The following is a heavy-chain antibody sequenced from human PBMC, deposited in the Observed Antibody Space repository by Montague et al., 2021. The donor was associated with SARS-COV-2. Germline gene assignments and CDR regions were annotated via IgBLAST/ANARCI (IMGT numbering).Heavy chain of an antibody. Sequence: SETLSLTCTVSGGSVSSSPYYWGWIRQPPGRGLEWVGSISYSGRTYFSPSLKSRLTISADSSENQFSLRLSSVTAADTAVYYCASSYYYGSGTYVYNYYMDVWGKGTTVTVPS. CDR1: GGSVSSSPYY. D-gene: IGHD3-10*01. CDR3: ASSYYYGSGTYVYNYYMDV. J-gene: IGHJ6*03. V-gene: IGHV4-39*01. CDR2: ISYSGRT.